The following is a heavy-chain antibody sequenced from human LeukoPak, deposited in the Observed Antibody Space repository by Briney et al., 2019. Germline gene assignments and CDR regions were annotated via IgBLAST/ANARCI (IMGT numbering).Heavy chain of an antibody. J-gene: IGHJ6*02. CDR3: ARGVGLLWFGETPNYYYGVDV. CDR1: GYTYTSYD. V-gene: IGHV1-8*01. Sequence: ASVKVSCKASGYTYTSYDINWVRQATGQGLEWTGWMNPNSGNTGYAQKFQGRVTMTRNTSISTAYMELSSLRSEDTAVYYCARGVGLLWFGETPNYYYGVDVWGQGTTVTVSS. D-gene: IGHD3-10*01. CDR2: MNPNSGNT.